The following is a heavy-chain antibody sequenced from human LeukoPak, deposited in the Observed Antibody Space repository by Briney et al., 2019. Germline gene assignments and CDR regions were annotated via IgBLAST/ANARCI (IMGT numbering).Heavy chain of an antibody. D-gene: IGHD6-13*01. CDR2: MNPSSGNT. J-gene: IGHJ4*02. Sequence: ASVKVSCKASGYTFTSYDINWVRQATGQGLEWMGWMNPSSGNTGYAQKFQGRVTMTRNTSISTAYMELSSLRSEDTAVYYCARGEPAAAGPNDYWGQGTLVTVSS. CDR1: GYTFTSYD. CDR3: ARGEPAAAGPNDY. V-gene: IGHV1-8*01.